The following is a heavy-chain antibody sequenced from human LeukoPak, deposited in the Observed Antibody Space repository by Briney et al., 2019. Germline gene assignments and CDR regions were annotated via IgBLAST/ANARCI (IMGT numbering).Heavy chain of an antibody. V-gene: IGHV3-13*01. Sequence: PGGSLRLSCAASGFTFSSYDMHWVRQATGKGLEWVSAIGTAGDTYYPGSVKGRFSISGENAKNSLYLQMNSLRAGDTAVYYCARGAAAGTGLTYMDVWGKGTTVTVSS. CDR3: ARGAAAGTGLTYMDV. D-gene: IGHD6-13*01. J-gene: IGHJ6*03. CDR2: IGTAGDT. CDR1: GFTFSSYD.